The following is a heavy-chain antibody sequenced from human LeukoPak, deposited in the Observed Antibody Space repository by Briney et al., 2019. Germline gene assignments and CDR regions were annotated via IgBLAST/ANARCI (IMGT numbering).Heavy chain of an antibody. V-gene: IGHV1-2*07. CDR3: ARARWQLVPYFDS. Sequence: ASVKVSCKVSGYTFTDYYMHWVRQAPWQGLEWMGWINPNSGGTNFAHKFQGRVAMTRDTSISTAYMELGSLRSDDTAVYYCARARWQLVPYFDSWGQGTLVTVSS. J-gene: IGHJ4*02. CDR1: GYTFTDYY. D-gene: IGHD6-6*01. CDR2: INPNSGGT.